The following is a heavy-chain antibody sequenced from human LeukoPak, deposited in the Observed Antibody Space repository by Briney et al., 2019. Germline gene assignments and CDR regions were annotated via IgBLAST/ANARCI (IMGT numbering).Heavy chain of an antibody. J-gene: IGHJ4*02. Sequence: ASVKVSCKASGGTFSSYAISWVRQAPGQGLEWMGGIIPIFGTANYAQKFQGRVTITADESTSTAYMELSSLRAEDTAVYYCARHRLRYFDWSPPGDYWGQGTLVTVSS. CDR3: ARHRLRYFDWSPPGDY. CDR1: GGTFSSYA. D-gene: IGHD3-9*01. V-gene: IGHV1-69*13. CDR2: IIPIFGTA.